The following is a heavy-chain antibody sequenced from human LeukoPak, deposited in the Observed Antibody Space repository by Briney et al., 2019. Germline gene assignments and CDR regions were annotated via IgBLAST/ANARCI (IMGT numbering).Heavy chain of an antibody. D-gene: IGHD5-24*01. CDR3: ARVDGYFDY. V-gene: IGHV4-39*01. CDR2: IYSSGTT. J-gene: IGHJ4*02. Sequence: SETVSLTCSVSGGSISSSSFYWGWIRQPPGKGLEWIGSIYSSGTTYYSPSLKSRVTISVDTSKNQFSLKLNSVTAADTAVYYCARVDGYFDYWGQGTLVTVSS. CDR1: GGSISSSSFY.